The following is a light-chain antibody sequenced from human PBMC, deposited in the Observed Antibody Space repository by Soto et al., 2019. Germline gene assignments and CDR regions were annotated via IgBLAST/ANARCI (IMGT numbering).Light chain of an antibody. CDR1: QSVSSN. CDR3: QQYGSSPST. Sequence: EIVITQSPATLSLSPGERAPLSFRASQSVSSNLAWYQQKPGQAPRLLIYDASSRATGIPDRFSGSGSGTDFTLTISRLEPEDFAVYYCQQYGSSPSTFGQGTKVDIK. V-gene: IGKV3-20*01. J-gene: IGKJ1*01. CDR2: DAS.